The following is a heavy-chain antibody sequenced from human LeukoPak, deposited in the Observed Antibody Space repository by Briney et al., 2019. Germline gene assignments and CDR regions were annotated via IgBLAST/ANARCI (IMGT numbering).Heavy chain of an antibody. V-gene: IGHV3-48*04. CDR3: ARSVVPYQLPMGDFDY. CDR1: GFTFSSYI. CDR2: ISTTGTI. Sequence: PGGSLRLSCAASGFTFSSYIMNWVRQAPGKGLEWVSYISTTGTIYYADSVEGRFTISRDNAKNSLYLQMNSLRAEDTAVYYCARSVVPYQLPMGDFDYWGQGTLVTVSS. D-gene: IGHD2-2*01. J-gene: IGHJ4*02.